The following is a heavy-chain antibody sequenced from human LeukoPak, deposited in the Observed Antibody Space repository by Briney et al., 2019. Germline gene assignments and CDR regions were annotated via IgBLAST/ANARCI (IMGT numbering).Heavy chain of an antibody. Sequence: GGALRLSCAASGFTFSSYAMSWVRQAPGKGLEWVSAISGSGGSTYYADSVKGRFTISRDNSKNTLYLQMSSLRAEDTAVYYCAKDDYYDSTGYFRHWGQGTLVTVSS. CDR1: GFTFSSYA. D-gene: IGHD3-22*01. CDR2: ISGSGGST. J-gene: IGHJ1*01. CDR3: AKDDYYDSTGYFRH. V-gene: IGHV3-23*01.